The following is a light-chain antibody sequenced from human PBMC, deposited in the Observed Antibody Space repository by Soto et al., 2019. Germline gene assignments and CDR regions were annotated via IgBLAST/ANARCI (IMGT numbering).Light chain of an antibody. CDR3: QQFDNWPWT. CDR2: DAS. V-gene: IGKV1-5*01. CDR1: QSIRSL. Sequence: DIQMTQSPSTLSASVGDRVTITCRASQSIRSLLAWYQQKPGKAPKVLIYDASSLGSGVPSRFSGSGSGTEFTLTISSLQPDDFATYYCQQFDNWPWTFGQGTKVDI. J-gene: IGKJ1*01.